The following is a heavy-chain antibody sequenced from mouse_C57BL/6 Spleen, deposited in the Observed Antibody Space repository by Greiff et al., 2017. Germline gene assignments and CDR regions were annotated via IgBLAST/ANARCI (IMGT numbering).Heavy chain of an antibody. Sequence: QVQLKQSGAELVRPGASVTLSCKASGYTFTDYEMHWVKQTPVHGLEWIGAIDPETGGTAYNQKFKGKAILTADKSSSTAYMELRSLTSEDSAVYYCTRRELGGYWSFDVWGTGTTVTVSS. D-gene: IGHD4-1*01. J-gene: IGHJ1*03. CDR1: GYTFTDYE. CDR3: TRRELGGYWSFDV. V-gene: IGHV1-15*01. CDR2: IDPETGGT.